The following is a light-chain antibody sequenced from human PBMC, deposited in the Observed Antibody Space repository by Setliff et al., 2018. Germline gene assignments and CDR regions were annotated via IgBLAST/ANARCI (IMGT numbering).Light chain of an antibody. V-gene: IGLV2-11*01. CDR3: CSYTSSSSYV. CDR2: DVS. J-gene: IGLJ1*01. Sequence: QSALAQPRSVSGSPGQSVTISCTGTSSDVGGYNYVSWYQQHPGKAPKLMISDVSKRPSGVPDRFSGSKSGTTASLTISGLQAEDEADYYCCSYTSSSSYVFGSGTKVTVL. CDR1: SSDVGGYNY.